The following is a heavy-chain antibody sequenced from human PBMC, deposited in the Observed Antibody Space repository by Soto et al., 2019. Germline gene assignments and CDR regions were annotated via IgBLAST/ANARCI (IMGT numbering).Heavy chain of an antibody. CDR2: IYYSGST. CDR1: GGSISSGDYY. J-gene: IGHJ3*02. D-gene: IGHD6-13*01. Sequence: SETLSLTCTVSGGSISSGDYYWSWIRQPPGKGLEWIGYIYYSGSTYYNPSLKSRVTISVDTSKNQFSLKLSSVTAADTAVYYCARGAGYSGFYGYAFDIWGQGTMVTVSS. CDR3: ARGAGYSGFYGYAFDI. V-gene: IGHV4-30-4*01.